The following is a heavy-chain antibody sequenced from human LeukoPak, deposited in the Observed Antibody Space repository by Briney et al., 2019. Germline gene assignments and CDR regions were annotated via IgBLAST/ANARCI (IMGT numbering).Heavy chain of an antibody. Sequence: SETLSLTCAVSGGSISSGGYSWSWIRQPPGKGLEWIGYIYHSGSTYYNPSLKSRVTISVDRSKNQFSLKLSSVTAADTAVYYCARARVVYCGGDCYAPGAFDIWGQGTMVTVSS. CDR3: ARARVVYCGGDCYAPGAFDI. J-gene: IGHJ3*02. D-gene: IGHD2-21*02. CDR1: GGSISSGGYS. V-gene: IGHV4-30-2*01. CDR2: IYHSGST.